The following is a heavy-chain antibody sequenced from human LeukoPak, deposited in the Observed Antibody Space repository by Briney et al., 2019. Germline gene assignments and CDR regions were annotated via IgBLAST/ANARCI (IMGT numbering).Heavy chain of an antibody. CDR1: GYTFTSYY. J-gene: IGHJ4*02. V-gene: IGHV1-46*01. D-gene: IGHD4-17*01. CDR2: INPSGGST. CDR3: ARTLMTTVTTFGY. Sequence: ASVKVSCKASGYTFTSYYMHWVRQAPGQGLEWMGIINPSGGSTSYAQKFQGRVTMTRDMSTSTVYTELSSLRSEDTAVYYCARTLMTTVTTFGYWGQGTLVTVSS.